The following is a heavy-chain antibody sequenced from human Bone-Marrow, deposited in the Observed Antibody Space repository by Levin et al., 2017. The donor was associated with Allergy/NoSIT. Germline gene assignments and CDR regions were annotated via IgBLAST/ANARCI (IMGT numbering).Heavy chain of an antibody. CDR2: IRHDGNEK. V-gene: IGHV3-7*01. D-gene: IGHD6-13*01. J-gene: IGHJ4*02. CDR3: SSSHTNTWSTMVN. Sequence: PGESLKISCVGSGFIFSTYWMTWVRQAPGKGLEWVAKIRHDGNEKNYVDSVKGRFTISRDNAKNSLYLQMNSLRAEDTAVYFCSSSHTNTWSTMVNWGQGTLVTVSS. CDR1: GFIFSTYW.